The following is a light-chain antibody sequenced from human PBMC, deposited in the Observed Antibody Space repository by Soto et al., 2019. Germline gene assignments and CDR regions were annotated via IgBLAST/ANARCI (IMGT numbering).Light chain of an antibody. V-gene: IGKV1-9*01. CDR2: AAS. CDR3: QQLTSYPLT. Sequence: DIQLTQSPSFLSASVGDRVTITCRASQGISSYLAWYQQKPGKAPKLLIYAASTLQSGVPSRFSGSRSGTEFTLTISTLQPEDFATYFCQQLTSYPLTFGGGTKVEIK. CDR1: QGISSY. J-gene: IGKJ4*01.